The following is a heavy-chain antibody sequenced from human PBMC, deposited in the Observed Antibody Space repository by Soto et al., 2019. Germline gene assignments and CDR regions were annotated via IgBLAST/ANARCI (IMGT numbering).Heavy chain of an antibody. Sequence: QVQLVQSGAEVKKPGASVKVSCKASGYTFTSYAISWVRQAPGQGLEWMGWISAYNGNTNYAQKLQGRVTMTTDTSTSTAHMALRSLGSDDTAVYYWARDLIPMDIWGQGTMVTVSS. D-gene: IGHD2-21*01. CDR2: ISAYNGNT. CDR3: ARDLIPMDI. V-gene: IGHV1-18*01. CDR1: GYTFTSYA. J-gene: IGHJ3*02.